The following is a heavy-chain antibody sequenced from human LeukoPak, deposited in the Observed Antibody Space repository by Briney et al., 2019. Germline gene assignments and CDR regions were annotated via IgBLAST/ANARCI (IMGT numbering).Heavy chain of an antibody. Sequence: GGSLRLSCAASGFTFSSYDMHWVRQATGKGLEWVSVIGTAGDTYYPGSVKGRFTISRENAKNSLYLQMNSLRAGDTAVYYCARGDYDFWSGGIFDAFDIWGQGTMVTVSS. J-gene: IGHJ3*02. CDR1: GFTFSSYD. CDR2: IGTAGDT. V-gene: IGHV3-13*01. CDR3: ARGDYDFWSGGIFDAFDI. D-gene: IGHD3-3*01.